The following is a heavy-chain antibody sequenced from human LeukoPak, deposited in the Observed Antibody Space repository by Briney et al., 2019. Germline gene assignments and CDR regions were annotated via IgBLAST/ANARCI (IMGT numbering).Heavy chain of an antibody. CDR3: AASNDYGDFFDY. Sequence: AETLSLTCTVPGGSISSSSYYWGWIRQPPGKGLEWLGSIYYSGSTYYNPSLKSRITISVDTSKNQFSLKVSSVTAADTAVYYCAASNDYGDFFDYWGQGTLVTVSS. V-gene: IGHV4-39*01. CDR2: IYYSGST. J-gene: IGHJ4*02. D-gene: IGHD4-17*01. CDR1: GGSISSSSYY.